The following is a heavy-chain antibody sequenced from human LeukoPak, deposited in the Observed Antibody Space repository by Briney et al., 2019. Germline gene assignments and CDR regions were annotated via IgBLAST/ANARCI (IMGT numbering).Heavy chain of an antibody. CDR3: ARDTVRNYYYYMDV. J-gene: IGHJ6*03. V-gene: IGHV3-30*04. Sequence: PGGSLRLSCAASGFTFSTFAMHWVRQAPGKGLEWVALILYDGSNKYYAESVKGRFSISRDNSKNTLYLQMNSLRAEDTAVYYCARDTVRNYYYYMDVWGKGTTVTISS. CDR1: GFTFSTFA. CDR2: ILYDGSNK.